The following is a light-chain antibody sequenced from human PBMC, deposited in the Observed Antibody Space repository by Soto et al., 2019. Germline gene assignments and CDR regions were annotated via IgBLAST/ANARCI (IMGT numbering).Light chain of an antibody. CDR1: QSITSNY. Sequence: EIVLTQSPGTLSLSPGEGASLSCRASQSITSNYLAWYQQKPGQSPRLLIYGASSRAAGIPDTFSGSGSGTEFTLPVSRLEPEDFAVYYCQQYESSPLTFGPGTKVEIK. V-gene: IGKV3-20*01. CDR2: GAS. CDR3: QQYESSPLT. J-gene: IGKJ3*01.